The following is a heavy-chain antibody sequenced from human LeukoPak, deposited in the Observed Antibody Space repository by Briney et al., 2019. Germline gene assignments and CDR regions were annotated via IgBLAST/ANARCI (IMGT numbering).Heavy chain of an antibody. V-gene: IGHV4-34*09. Sequence: PSETLSLTCAVYGGSFSGYYWSWIRQPPGKGLEWIGEINHSGSTNYNPSLKSRVTISVDTSKNQFSLKLSSVTAADTAVYYCASTTYYYDSSGYPERDFDYWGQGTLVTVSS. CDR1: GGSFSGYY. CDR3: ASTTYYYDSSGYPERDFDY. D-gene: IGHD3-22*01. J-gene: IGHJ4*02. CDR2: INHSGST.